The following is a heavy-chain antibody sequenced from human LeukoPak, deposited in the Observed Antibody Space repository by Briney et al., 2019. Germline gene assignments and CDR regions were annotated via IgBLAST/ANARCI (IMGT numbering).Heavy chain of an antibody. CDR3: ARRGYYGSGSYYGY. Sequence: GASVKVSCKASGYAFTSYDINWVRQATGQGLEWMGWMNPNSGNTGYAQKFQGRVTMTRNTSISTAYMELSSLRSEDTAVYYCARRGYYGSGSYYGYWGQGTLVTVSS. CDR1: GYAFTSYD. CDR2: MNPNSGNT. D-gene: IGHD3-10*01. J-gene: IGHJ4*02. V-gene: IGHV1-8*01.